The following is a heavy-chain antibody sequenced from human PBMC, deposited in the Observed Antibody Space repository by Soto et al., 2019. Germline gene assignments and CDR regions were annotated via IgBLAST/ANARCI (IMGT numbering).Heavy chain of an antibody. V-gene: IGHV3-48*03. D-gene: IGHD2-15*01. CDR2: IDRSGTTI. J-gene: IGHJ5*02. CDR3: VGDGDGGCCSSWFVP. CDR1: GFTFSNYA. Sequence: EVQLVESGGGLVQPGGSLRLSCAASGFTFSNYAMNWVRQAPGKGMEWISYIDRSGTTIHYADSVKGRFTISRDNAKNSMYLQMNSLRVDDTAVYYCVGDGDGGCCSSWFVPWDQGTLVTVSS.